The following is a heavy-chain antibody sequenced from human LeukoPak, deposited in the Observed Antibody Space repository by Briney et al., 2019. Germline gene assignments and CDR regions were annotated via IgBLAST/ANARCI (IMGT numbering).Heavy chain of an antibody. CDR1: GGSFSGYY. J-gene: IGHJ4*02. CDR2: INHSGST. D-gene: IGHD1-26*01. V-gene: IGHV4-34*01. CDR3: ARTMLSWREFDC. Sequence: PSETLSLTCAVYGGSFSGYYWSWIRQPPGKGLEWIGEINHSGSTNYNPSLKSRVTISVDTSKNQFSLKLSSVTAADTAVYCCARTMLSWREFDCWGQGTLVTVSS.